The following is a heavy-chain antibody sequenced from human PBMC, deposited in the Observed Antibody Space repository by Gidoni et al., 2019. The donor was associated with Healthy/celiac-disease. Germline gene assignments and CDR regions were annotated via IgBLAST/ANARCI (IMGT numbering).Heavy chain of an antibody. CDR2: IRSKAYGGTT. CDR3: TRDRTGGWESYYYYYYMDV. Sequence: EVQLVESGGGWVQPGRSLRLSCTASGFTFGDYAMSWFRQAPGKGLEWVGFIRSKAYGGTTEYAAAVKGRFTISRDDSKIIAYLQMNSLKTEDTAVYYCTRDRTGGWESYYYYYYMDVWGKGTTVTVSS. V-gene: IGHV3-49*03. CDR1: GFTFGDYA. J-gene: IGHJ6*03. D-gene: IGHD6-19*01.